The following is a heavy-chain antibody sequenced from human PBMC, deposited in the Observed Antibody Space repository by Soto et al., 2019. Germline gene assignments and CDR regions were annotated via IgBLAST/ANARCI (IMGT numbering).Heavy chain of an antibody. D-gene: IGHD3-22*01. CDR1: GYSFTTYW. CDR3: ASLEIYYDSSGSFDS. J-gene: IGHJ4*02. V-gene: IGHV5-51*01. Sequence: GESLKISSKASGYSFTTYWIGWVRQMPGKGLEWMGIIYPGDSDTRYSPSFQGQVTISADKSISTAYLQWSSLKASDTAMYYCASLEIYYDSSGSFDSWGQGTLVTV. CDR2: IYPGDSDT.